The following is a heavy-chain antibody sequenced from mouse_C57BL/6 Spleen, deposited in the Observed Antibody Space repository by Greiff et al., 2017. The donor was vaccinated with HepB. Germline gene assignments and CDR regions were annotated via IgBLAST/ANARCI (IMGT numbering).Heavy chain of an antibody. V-gene: IGHV5-4*01. CDR2: ISDGGSYT. J-gene: IGHJ1*01. D-gene: IGHD2-5*01. CDR1: GFTFSSYA. Sequence: EVHLVESGGGLVKPGGSLKLSCAASGFTFSSYAMSWVRQTPEKRLEWVATISDGGSYTYYPDNVKGRFPISRDNAKNNLYRQMSHLKPEDTAMYYCARGGPTIVTTWYFDVWGAGTTVTVSS. CDR3: ARGGPTIVTTWYFDV.